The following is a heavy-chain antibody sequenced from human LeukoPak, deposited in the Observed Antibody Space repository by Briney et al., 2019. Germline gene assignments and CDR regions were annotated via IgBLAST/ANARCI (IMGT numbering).Heavy chain of an antibody. J-gene: IGHJ3*02. D-gene: IGHD3-22*01. Sequence: SETLSLTCTVSVGSISSSSYYWGWIRQPPGKGLEWIGSIYYSGSTNYNPSLKSRVTISVDTSKNQFSLKLSSVTAADTAVYYCARHYDSSGLWGWDDAFDIWGQGTMVTVSS. CDR3: ARHYDSSGLWGWDDAFDI. CDR2: IYYSGST. CDR1: VGSISSSSYY. V-gene: IGHV4-39*01.